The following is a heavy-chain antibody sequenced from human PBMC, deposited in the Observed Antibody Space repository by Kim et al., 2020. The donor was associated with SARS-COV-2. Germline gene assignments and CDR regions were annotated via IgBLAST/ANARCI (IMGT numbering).Heavy chain of an antibody. J-gene: IGHJ4*02. CDR1: GGSFSGYY. CDR2: INHSGST. V-gene: IGHV4-34*01. CDR3: ARISLAVAGTPADY. Sequence: SETLSLTCAVYGGSFSGYYWSWIRQPPGKGLEWIGEINHSGSTNYNPSLKSRVTISVDTSKNQFSLKLSSVTAADTAVYYCARISLAVAGTPADYWGQGTLVTVSS. D-gene: IGHD6-19*01.